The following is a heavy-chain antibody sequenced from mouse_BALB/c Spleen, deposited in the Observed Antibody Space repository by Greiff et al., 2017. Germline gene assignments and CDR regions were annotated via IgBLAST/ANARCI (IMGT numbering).Heavy chain of an antibody. D-gene: IGHD2-14*01. Sequence: VKLMESGPGLVQPSQSLSITCTVSGFSLTSYGVHWVRQSPGKGLEWLGVIWSGGSTDYNAAFISRLSISKDNSKSQVFFKMNILQANDTAIYYCARNEVRRTAFAYWGQGTLVTVSA. CDR2: IWSGGST. CDR3: ARNEVRRTAFAY. J-gene: IGHJ3*01. V-gene: IGHV2-2*02. CDR1: GFSLTSYG.